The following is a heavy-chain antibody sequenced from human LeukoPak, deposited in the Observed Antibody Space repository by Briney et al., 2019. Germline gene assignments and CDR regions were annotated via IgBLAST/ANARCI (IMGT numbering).Heavy chain of an antibody. CDR3: ARQKGLRVYYFDY. V-gene: IGHV4-39*01. D-gene: IGHD5-12*01. J-gene: IGHJ4*02. CDR2: IYYSGST. CDR1: GGSISSSSYY. Sequence: PSETLSLTCTVSGGSISSSSYYWGWIRQPPGKGLEWIGSIYYSGSTYYNPSLKSRVTISVDTSKNQFSLKLSSVTAADTAVYYCARQKGLRVYYFDYWGRGTLVTVSS.